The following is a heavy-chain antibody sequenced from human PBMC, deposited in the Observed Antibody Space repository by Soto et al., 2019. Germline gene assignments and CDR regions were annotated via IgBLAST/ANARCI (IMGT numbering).Heavy chain of an antibody. Sequence: GESLKISCKGSGYSFTSYWIGWVRQIPGKGLELMGIIYPGDSDTRYSPSFQGQVTISADKSISTAYLQWSSLKASDTAMYYCARTAAAGKYYYGMDVWGQGTTVTVSS. CDR2: IYPGDSDT. CDR1: GYSFTSYW. D-gene: IGHD6-13*01. J-gene: IGHJ6*02. V-gene: IGHV5-51*01. CDR3: ARTAAAGKYYYGMDV.